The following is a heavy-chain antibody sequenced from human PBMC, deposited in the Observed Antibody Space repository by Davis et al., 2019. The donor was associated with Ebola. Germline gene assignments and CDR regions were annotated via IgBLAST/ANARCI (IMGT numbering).Heavy chain of an antibody. Sequence: PSETLSLTCIVSGVSISRHYWGWIRQPPGKRLEWIGSIYYTGSAYYNSSLASRATISVDTSKNQFSLKLSSVTAADTAVYYCARDPIKSYYYDSMEDYWGQGTLVTVSS. CDR2: IYYTGSA. V-gene: IGHV4-59*11. CDR3: ARDPIKSYYYDSMEDY. D-gene: IGHD3-22*01. J-gene: IGHJ4*02. CDR1: GVSISRHY.